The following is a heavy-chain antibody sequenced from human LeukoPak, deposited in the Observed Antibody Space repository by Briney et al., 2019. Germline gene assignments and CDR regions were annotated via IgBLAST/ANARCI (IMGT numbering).Heavy chain of an antibody. V-gene: IGHV1-24*01. J-gene: IGHJ6*02. CDR3: ATDTKAAAGTAYYYGMDV. D-gene: IGHD6-13*01. CDR1: GYTLTELS. Sequence: ASVKVSCKVSGYTLTELSMHWVRQAPGKGLEWMGGLDPEDGETIYAQKFQGRVTMTEDTSTDTAYMELSSLRSEDTAVYYCATDTKAAAGTAYYYGMDVWGQGTTVTVSS. CDR2: LDPEDGET.